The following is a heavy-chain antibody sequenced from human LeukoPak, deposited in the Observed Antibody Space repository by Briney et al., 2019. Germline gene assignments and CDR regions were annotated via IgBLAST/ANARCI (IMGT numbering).Heavy chain of an antibody. CDR1: GFTFSSYW. CDR3: ATRRYAYYYYGMDV. J-gene: IGHJ6*02. CDR2: INSDWSST. Sequence: GGSLRLSCAASGFTFSSYWMHWVRHAPGKGLVWVSRINSDWSSTSYADSVKGRFTISRDNAKNTLYLQMNSLRGEDTAVYYCATRRYAYYYYGMDVWGQGTTVTVYS. V-gene: IGHV3-74*01. D-gene: IGHD3-9*01.